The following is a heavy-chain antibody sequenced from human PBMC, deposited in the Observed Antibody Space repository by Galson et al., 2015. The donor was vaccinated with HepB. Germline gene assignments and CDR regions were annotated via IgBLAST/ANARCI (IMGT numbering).Heavy chain of an antibody. CDR1: GFTFSDCD. D-gene: IGHD3-16*01. V-gene: IGHV3-11*06. CDR3: ARDSYAPGY. J-gene: IGHJ4*02. CDR2: ISSSSSYT. Sequence: SLRLSCAASGFTFSDCDMSWIRQAPGKGLEWVSYISSSSSYTNYADSVKGRFTISRDNAKKSLYLQMNSLRAEDTAVYYCARDSYAPGYWGQGTLVIVSS.